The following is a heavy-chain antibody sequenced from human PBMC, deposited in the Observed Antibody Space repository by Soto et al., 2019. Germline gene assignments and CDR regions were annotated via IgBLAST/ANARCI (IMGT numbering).Heavy chain of an antibody. CDR2: ISNGGRNK. V-gene: IGHV3-30*18. J-gene: IGHJ4*02. Sequence: QVQLVESGGGVVQPGRSLRLSCAASGFPFSTYGMHWVRQAPGKGLEWVAVISNGGRNKYYTDSVKGRFAISRDNSKNTLSLQMNSLRVEDTAVYYCVKERHGYAYGSEYWGQGMPVTVSS. CDR3: VKERHGYAYGSEY. CDR1: GFPFSTYG. D-gene: IGHD5-18*01.